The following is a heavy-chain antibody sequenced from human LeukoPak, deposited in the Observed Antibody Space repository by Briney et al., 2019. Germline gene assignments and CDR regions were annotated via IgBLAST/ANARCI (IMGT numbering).Heavy chain of an antibody. Sequence: AGGSLRLSCAASGFTFSSYGMSWVRQAPGKGLEWVSAISGSGGSTYYADSVKGRFTISRDNSKNTLYLQMNSLRDEDTAVYYCARSGSGSNFLDYWGQGTLVTVSS. D-gene: IGHD3-10*01. V-gene: IGHV3-23*01. CDR1: GFTFSSYG. J-gene: IGHJ4*02. CDR3: ARSGSGSNFLDY. CDR2: ISGSGGST.